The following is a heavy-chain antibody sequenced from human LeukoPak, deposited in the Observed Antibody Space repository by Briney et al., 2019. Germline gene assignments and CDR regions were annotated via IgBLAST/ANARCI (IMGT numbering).Heavy chain of an antibody. J-gene: IGHJ6*03. Sequence: ASVKVSCKASGYTFTSYGISWVRQAPGQGLEWMGWISAYNGNTNYAQKLQGRVTMTTDTSTSTAYMGLRSLRSDDTAVYYCARGGRQWLVNYYYYYYMDVWGKGTTVTVSS. V-gene: IGHV1-18*01. CDR2: ISAYNGNT. D-gene: IGHD6-19*01. CDR3: ARGGRQWLVNYYYYYYMDV. CDR1: GYTFTSYG.